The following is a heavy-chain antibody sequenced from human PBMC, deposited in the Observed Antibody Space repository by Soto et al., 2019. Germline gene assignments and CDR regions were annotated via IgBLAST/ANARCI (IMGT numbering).Heavy chain of an antibody. CDR1: GFTFSSYE. Sequence: GGSLRLSWAASGFTFSSYEMDWVRQAPGKGLEWVAYISSSGSILYGDSVKGRFTISRDNADNSLYLQMNSLTAEDTAVYYCTKEKSVMYSGYDSFDIWGRGTMVTISS. CDR3: TKEKSVMYSGYDSFDI. J-gene: IGHJ3*02. D-gene: IGHD5-12*01. CDR2: ISSSGSI. V-gene: IGHV3-48*03.